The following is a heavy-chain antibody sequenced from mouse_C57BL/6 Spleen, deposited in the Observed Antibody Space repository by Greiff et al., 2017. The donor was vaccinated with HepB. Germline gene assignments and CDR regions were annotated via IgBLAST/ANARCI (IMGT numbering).Heavy chain of an antibody. CDR1: GYTFTTYP. CDR3: ARRRGSGAWFAY. CDR2: FHPYNDDT. Sequence: VKLVESGAELVKPGASVKMSCKASGYTFTTYPIEWMKQNHGKSLEWIGNFHPYNDDTKYNEKFKGKATLTVEKSSSTVYLELSRLTSDDSAVYYCARRRGSGAWFAYWGQGTLVTVSA. D-gene: IGHD3-2*02. V-gene: IGHV1-47*01. J-gene: IGHJ3*01.